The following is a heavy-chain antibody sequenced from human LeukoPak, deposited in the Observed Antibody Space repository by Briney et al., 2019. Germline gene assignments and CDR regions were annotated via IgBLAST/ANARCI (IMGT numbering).Heavy chain of an antibody. V-gene: IGHV3-74*01. CDR3: ARDLNTAMVIEY. Sequence: PGGSLGLSCAVSGFTFSNYWMHWVRQAPGKGLVWVSRINSDGSSTSYADAVKGRFTISRDNAKNTLYLQMNSLRGDDTAVYYCARDLNTAMVIEYWGQGTLVTVSS. CDR1: GFTFSNYW. J-gene: IGHJ4*02. D-gene: IGHD5-18*01. CDR2: INSDGSST.